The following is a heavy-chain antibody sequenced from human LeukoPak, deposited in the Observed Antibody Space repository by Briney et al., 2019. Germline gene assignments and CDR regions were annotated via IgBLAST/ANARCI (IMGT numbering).Heavy chain of an antibody. CDR3: AREGKYASGSYDY. V-gene: IGHV3-74*01. CDR2: INSDGSST. J-gene: IGHJ4*02. Sequence: GGSLRLSCAASGLTFSDYWMHWVRQAPGEGLVWVSRINSDGSSTSYADSVKGRFTISRDNANNTLYLQMDSLRAEDSAVYFCAREGKYASGSYDYWGQGTLVTVSS. CDR1: GLTFSDYW. D-gene: IGHD3-10*01.